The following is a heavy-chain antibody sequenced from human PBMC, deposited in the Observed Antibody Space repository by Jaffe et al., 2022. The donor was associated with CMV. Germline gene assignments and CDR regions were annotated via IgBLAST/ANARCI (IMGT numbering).Heavy chain of an antibody. CDR3: ARPAGFEWELLDY. V-gene: IGHV1-3*01. CDR2: INAGNGNT. J-gene: IGHJ4*02. CDR1: GYTFTSYA. D-gene: IGHD1-26*01. Sequence: QVQLVQSGAEVKKPGASVKVSCKASGYTFTSYAMHWVRQAPGQRLEWMGWINAGNGNTKYSQKFQGRVTITRDTSASTAYMELSSLRSEDTAVYYCARPAGFEWELLDYWGQGTLVTVSS.